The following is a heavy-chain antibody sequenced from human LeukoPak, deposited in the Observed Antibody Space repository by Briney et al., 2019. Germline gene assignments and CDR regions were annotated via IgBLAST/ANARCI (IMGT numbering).Heavy chain of an antibody. Sequence: SGTLSLTCAVDGGSFSGYYWSWIRQPPGKGLEWIGEINHSGSTNYNPSLKSRVTISVDTSKNQFSLKLSSVTAADTAVYYCARGDFNVAAFRRVYFDYWGQGTLVTVSS. J-gene: IGHJ4*02. CDR1: GGSFSGYY. V-gene: IGHV4-34*01. CDR3: ARGDFNVAAFRRVYFDY. D-gene: IGHD2-15*01. CDR2: INHSGST.